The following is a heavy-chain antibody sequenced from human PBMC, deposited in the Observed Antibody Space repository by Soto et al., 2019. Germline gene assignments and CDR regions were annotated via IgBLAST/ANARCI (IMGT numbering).Heavy chain of an antibody. Sequence: PVGSLRISGAASGFTFDTYWMNWVRQAPGKGPEWLSGINSDGTISSYADSVKGRFTISRDNARNTLSLQMNSLRADDTAVYYCARLSGDHSAFFSYGMDAWGQGTTVTVSS. V-gene: IGHV3-74*01. CDR3: ARLSGDHSAFFSYGMDA. J-gene: IGHJ6*02. CDR2: INSDGTIS. CDR1: GFTFDTYW. D-gene: IGHD2-21*01.